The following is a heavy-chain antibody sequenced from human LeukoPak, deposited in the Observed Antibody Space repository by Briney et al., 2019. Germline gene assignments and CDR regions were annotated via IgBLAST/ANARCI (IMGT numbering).Heavy chain of an antibody. J-gene: IGHJ4*02. V-gene: IGHV5-51*01. CDR2: IYPHDSDT. Sequence: GESLKIYCKGSGYSFTSYWIGWVRQMPGKGLEWMGIIYPHDSDTTYSPSFQGQVTISADKSINTAYLQWSGLRASDTAIYYCARQKSSNDPFDFWGQGTLVTVSS. D-gene: IGHD6-6*01. CDR1: GYSFTSYW. CDR3: ARQKSSNDPFDF.